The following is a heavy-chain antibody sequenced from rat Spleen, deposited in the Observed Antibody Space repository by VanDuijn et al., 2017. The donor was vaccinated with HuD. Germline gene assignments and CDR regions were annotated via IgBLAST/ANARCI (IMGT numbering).Heavy chain of an antibody. V-gene: IGHV2-13*01. CDR3: AGGPFAY. Sequence: QVQLKESGPGLVQPSQTLSLTGTVSGFSLSSYGVIWVRQPPGKGLAWMGVIWGNGNTNYNSALKSRLSISRDTSKSQVYLKMNSLQTEKTATYYCAGGPFAYWGQGTLVTVSS. CDR2: IWGNGNT. CDR1: GFSLSSYG. J-gene: IGHJ3*01. D-gene: IGHD3-1*01.